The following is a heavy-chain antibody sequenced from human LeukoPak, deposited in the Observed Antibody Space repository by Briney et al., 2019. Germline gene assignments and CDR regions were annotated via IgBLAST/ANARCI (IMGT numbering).Heavy chain of an antibody. CDR1: GGSISSDGYY. CDR3: ARDLRSNWFDP. V-gene: IGHV4-31*03. CDR2: TYYSGST. J-gene: IGHJ5*02. Sequence: PSQTLSLTCTVSGGSISSDGYYWSWIRQHPGKGLEWIGYTYYSGSTHYNPSLKSRVTISVDTSKNQFSLKLSSVTAADTAVYYCARDLRSNWFDPWGQGTLVTVSS.